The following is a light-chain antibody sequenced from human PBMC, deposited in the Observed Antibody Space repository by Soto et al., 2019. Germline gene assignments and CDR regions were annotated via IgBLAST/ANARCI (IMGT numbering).Light chain of an antibody. CDR1: QSVSNNY. V-gene: IGKV3-20*01. CDR3: QQYGSSGT. CDR2: GAS. Sequence: EIVLTQSPGTLSLSPGERATLSCRASQSVSNNYLAWYQQQPGQAPGLLIYGASNRATGIPARFSGSGSGTDFTLTISRLEPEDFAVYYCQQYGSSGTFGQGTKVDIK. J-gene: IGKJ1*01.